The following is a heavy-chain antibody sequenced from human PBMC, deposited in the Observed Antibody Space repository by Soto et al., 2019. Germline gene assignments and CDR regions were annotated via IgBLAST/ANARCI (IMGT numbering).Heavy chain of an antibody. CDR1: GYTFTGHY. Sequence: ASVKVSCKASGYTFTGHYIHWVRRAPGQGLEWMGWINPISGGTEYAQKFQGRVTMTRDTSISTAYMDLRSLISDDTAVYYCARVRRSPYAMDVWGQGTTVTVSS. V-gene: IGHV1-2*02. J-gene: IGHJ6*02. D-gene: IGHD2-2*01. CDR2: INPISGGT. CDR3: ARVRRSPYAMDV.